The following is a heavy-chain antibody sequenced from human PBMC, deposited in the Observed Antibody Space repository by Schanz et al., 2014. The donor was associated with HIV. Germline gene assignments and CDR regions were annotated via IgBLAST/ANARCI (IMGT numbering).Heavy chain of an antibody. CDR2: IIPIFATP. CDR1: GGTFSNYA. Sequence: QVQLVQSGAEVKKPGSSVKVSCKASGGTFSNYAISWVRQAPGQGLEWMGGIIPIFATPNYAQKFQGRVTITADKSTSTVYMQLSSLTSDDTAVYYCARGDILTGLYPYYFDSWGQGTLVTVSS. J-gene: IGHJ4*02. CDR3: ARGDILTGLYPYYFDS. D-gene: IGHD3-9*01. V-gene: IGHV1-69*06.